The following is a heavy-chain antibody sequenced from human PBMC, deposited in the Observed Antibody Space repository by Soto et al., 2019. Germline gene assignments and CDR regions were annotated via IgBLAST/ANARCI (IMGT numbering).Heavy chain of an antibody. J-gene: IGHJ4*02. CDR1: GGSFSGYY. CDR2: INHSGST. CDR3: ARGYLDLVVGIWRSTRCSSYFDY. V-gene: IGHV4-34*01. D-gene: IGHD3-16*01. Sequence: SEALSLTCAVYGGSFSGYYWSWIRQPPGKGLEWIGEINHSGSTNYNPSLKSRVTISVDTSKNQFSLKLSSVTAADTAVYYCARGYLDLVVGIWRSTRCSSYFDYGGQGTLVTVTS.